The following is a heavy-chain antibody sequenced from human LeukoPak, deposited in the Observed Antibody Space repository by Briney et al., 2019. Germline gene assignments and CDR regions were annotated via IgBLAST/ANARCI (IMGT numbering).Heavy chain of an antibody. Sequence: SETLSLTCTVSGGSISSYYWSWIRQPAGKGLEWIGRTYTSGSTNYNPSLKSRVTMSVDTSKNQFSLKLSSVTAADTAVYYCARSYYDHVWGSYPYFDYWGQGTLVTLSS. V-gene: IGHV4-4*07. D-gene: IGHD3-16*02. CDR2: TYTSGST. CDR3: ARSYYDHVWGSYPYFDY. J-gene: IGHJ4*02. CDR1: GGSISSYY.